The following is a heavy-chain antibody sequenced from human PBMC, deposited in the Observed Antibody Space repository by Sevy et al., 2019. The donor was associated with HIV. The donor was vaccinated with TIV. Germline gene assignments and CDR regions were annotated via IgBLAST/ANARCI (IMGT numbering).Heavy chain of an antibody. J-gene: IGHJ4*02. D-gene: IGHD4-17*01. CDR2: IYPGHSDT. Sequence: GESLKISCKGSGYSFTSYWIGWVRQMPGKGLEWMGIIYPGHSDTRYSPSFQGQVTISADKSISTAYLQWSSLKASDTAMYYCARRDYGGNSKTGYFDYWGQGTLVTVSS. CDR1: GYSFTSYW. CDR3: ARRDYGGNSKTGYFDY. V-gene: IGHV5-51*01.